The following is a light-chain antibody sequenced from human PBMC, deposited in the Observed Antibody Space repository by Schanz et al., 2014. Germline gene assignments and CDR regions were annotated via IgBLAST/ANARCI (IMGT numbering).Light chain of an antibody. CDR1: SSNVGNDY. CDR3: GAWDISLGAV. Sequence: QSVLTQPPSASGAPGQRVTISCTGSSSNVGNDYVSWYQHLPGTAPKLLIYENDKRPSGIPDRFSGSKSGTTATLGITGLQAGDEADYYCGAWDISLGAVFGGGTNLTVL. J-gene: IGLJ2*01. V-gene: IGLV1-51*01. CDR2: END.